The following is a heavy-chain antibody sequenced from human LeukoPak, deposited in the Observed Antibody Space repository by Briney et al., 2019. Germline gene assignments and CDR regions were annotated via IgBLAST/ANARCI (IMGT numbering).Heavy chain of an antibody. CDR1: GFTFSSYS. D-gene: IGHD6-13*01. J-gene: IGHJ5*02. Sequence: PGGSLRLSCAASGFTFSSYSMNWVRQAPGKGLEWVSSISSSSSYIYYADSVKGRFTISRDNAKNSLYLQMNSLRAEDTAVYYCASLGIAAAGKTHLWGQGTLVTVSS. V-gene: IGHV3-21*01. CDR2: ISSSSSYI. CDR3: ASLGIAAAGKTHL.